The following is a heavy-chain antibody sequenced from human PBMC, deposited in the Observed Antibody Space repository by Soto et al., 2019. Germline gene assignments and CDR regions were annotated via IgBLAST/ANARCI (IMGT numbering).Heavy chain of an antibody. CDR3: GSGYDFTIDY. CDR2: IYYSGST. Sequence: SETLSLTCTVSGGSISSSSYYWGWIRQPPGKGLEWIGSIYYSGSTYYNPSLKSRVTISVDTSKNQFSLKLSSVTAADTAVYYCGSGYDFTIDYWGQGTLVTVSS. D-gene: IGHD5-12*01. J-gene: IGHJ4*02. V-gene: IGHV4-39*01. CDR1: GGSISSSSYY.